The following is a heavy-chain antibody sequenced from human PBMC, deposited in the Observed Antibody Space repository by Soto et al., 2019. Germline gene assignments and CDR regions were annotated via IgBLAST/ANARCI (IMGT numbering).Heavy chain of an antibody. J-gene: IGHJ6*02. CDR1: GFTFSDYY. CDR2: ISGSGNTI. Sequence: QVQLVESGGGLVKPGGSLRLSCAASGFTFSDYYMSWIRQAPGKGLEWVAYISGSGNTIYYADSVKGRFTISRDNAQNSLYPQMNSLRAEDTAVYYCARDQDYSSGMDVWGQGTTVTVSS. V-gene: IGHV3-11*01. CDR3: ARDQDYSSGMDV.